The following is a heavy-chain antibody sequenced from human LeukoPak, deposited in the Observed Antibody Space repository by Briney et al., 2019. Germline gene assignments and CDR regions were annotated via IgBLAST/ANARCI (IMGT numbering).Heavy chain of an antibody. Sequence: ASVKVSCRASGYTFTSYDINWVRHATGQGLEWMGWMSPNSGNTGYAKKFQGRVTMTRDTSISTAYMELTGLRSEDTAIYYCARGPPNWGFDFWGQGALVTVSS. CDR3: ARGPPNWGFDF. V-gene: IGHV1-8*01. J-gene: IGHJ4*02. CDR2: MSPNSGNT. D-gene: IGHD7-27*01. CDR1: GYTFTSYD.